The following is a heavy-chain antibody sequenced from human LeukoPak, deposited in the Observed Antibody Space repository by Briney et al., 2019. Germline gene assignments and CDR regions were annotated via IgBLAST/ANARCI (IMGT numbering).Heavy chain of an antibody. J-gene: IGHJ5*02. CDR1: GGSISSYY. CDR2: IYYSGST. D-gene: IGHD6-13*01. Sequence: SQTLSLTCTVSGGSISSYYWSWIRQPPGKGLEWIGYIYYSGSTNYNPSLKSRVTISVDTSKNQFSLKLSSVTAADTAVYYCARDRNLAAAGDGFDPWGQGTLVTVSS. V-gene: IGHV4-59*01. CDR3: ARDRNLAAAGDGFDP.